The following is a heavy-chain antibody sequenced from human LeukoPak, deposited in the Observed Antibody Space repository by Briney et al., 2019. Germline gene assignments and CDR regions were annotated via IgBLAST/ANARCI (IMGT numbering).Heavy chain of an antibody. CDR3: ARGGIVATIPDFDY. Sequence: SETLSLTCTVSGGSISSYYWSWIPQPPGKGLEWIGYIYYSGSTNYNPSLKSRVTISVDTSKNQFSLKLSSVTAADTAVYYCARGGIVATIPDFDYWGQGTLVTVSS. V-gene: IGHV4-59*01. CDR1: GGSISSYY. D-gene: IGHD5-12*01. CDR2: IYYSGST. J-gene: IGHJ4*02.